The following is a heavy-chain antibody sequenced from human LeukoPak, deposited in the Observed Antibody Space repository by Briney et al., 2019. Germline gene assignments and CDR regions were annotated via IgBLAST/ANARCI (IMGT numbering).Heavy chain of an antibody. V-gene: IGHV1-46*01. CDR2: INPSGGST. Sequence: ASVKVSCKASGYTFTSYYMHWVRQAPGQGLGWMGIINPSGGSTSYAQKFQGRVTMTEDTSTDTAYMELSSLRSEDTAVYYCATKVVGGYSSRHPGAFDIWGQGTMVTVSS. J-gene: IGHJ3*02. CDR1: GYTFTSYY. D-gene: IGHD5-18*01. CDR3: ATKVVGGYSSRHPGAFDI.